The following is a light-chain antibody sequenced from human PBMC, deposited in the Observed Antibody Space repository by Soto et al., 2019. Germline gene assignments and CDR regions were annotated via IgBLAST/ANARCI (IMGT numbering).Light chain of an antibody. CDR2: EVS. CDR1: SSDVGGYNY. CDR3: SSYTSSSTLDV. J-gene: IGLJ1*01. V-gene: IGLV2-14*01. Sequence: PGQSITISCTGTSSDVGGYNYVSWYQQHPGKAPKLMIYEVSNRPSGVSNRFSGSKSGNTASLTISGLQAEDEADYYCSSYTSSSTLDVFGTGTKVTVL.